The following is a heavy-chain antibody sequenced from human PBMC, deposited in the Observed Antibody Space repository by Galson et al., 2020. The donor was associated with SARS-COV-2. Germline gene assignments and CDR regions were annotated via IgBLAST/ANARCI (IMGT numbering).Heavy chain of an antibody. CDR1: GDSFSGHY. V-gene: IGHV4-38-2*01. J-gene: IGHJ4*02. Sequence: SETLSLTCAVYGDSFSGHYWSWIRQPPGKGLEWMGSIYHSGSTYYNPSLKSRVTISVDTSKNQFSLKLSSVTAADTAVYYCATYSVVVVAPTPLRADYWGQGTLVTVSS. CDR2: IYHSGST. D-gene: IGHD2-15*01. CDR3: ATYSVVVVAPTPLRADY.